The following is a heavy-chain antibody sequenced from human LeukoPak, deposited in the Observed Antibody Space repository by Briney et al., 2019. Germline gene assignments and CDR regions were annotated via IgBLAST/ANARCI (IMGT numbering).Heavy chain of an antibody. CDR2: INPSSGDT. Sequence: ASVKVSCKASAYTFTYYYVHWVRQAPGQGLEWMGRINPSSGDTNYAQNFQGRVTMTRDTSISTAYMELSRLRSDDTAVYYCATTSGYFYYWGQGTLVTVSS. J-gene: IGHJ4*02. CDR3: ATTSGYFYY. V-gene: IGHV1-2*06. CDR1: AYTFTYYY. D-gene: IGHD1-26*01.